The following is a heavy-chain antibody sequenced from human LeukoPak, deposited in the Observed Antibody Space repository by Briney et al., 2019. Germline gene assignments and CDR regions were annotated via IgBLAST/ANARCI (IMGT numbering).Heavy chain of an antibody. CDR2: INHSGST. CDR3: ARGPTKYCSSTSCYTGSDAFDI. CDR1: GGSFSGYY. Sequence: SETLSLTCAVYGGSFSGYYWSWLRQPPGKGLEWIGEINHSGSTNYNPSLKSRVTISVDTSKNQFSLKLSSVTAADTAVYYCARGPTKYCSSTSCYTGSDAFDIWGQGTMVTVSS. J-gene: IGHJ3*02. D-gene: IGHD2-2*02. V-gene: IGHV4-34*01.